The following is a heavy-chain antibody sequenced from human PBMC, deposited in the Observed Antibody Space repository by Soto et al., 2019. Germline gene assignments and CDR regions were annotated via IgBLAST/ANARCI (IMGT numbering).Heavy chain of an antibody. J-gene: IGHJ4*02. CDR2: IDYSGST. D-gene: IGHD6-13*01. CDR3: ARAVSTHFDF. Sequence: SETLSLTCNVSGGSISSGGYYWSWIRQHPGKGLEWVASIDYSGSTYSNPSLKSRVTISVDTSKNQFSLNLSSVTAADTAVYYCARAVSTHFDFWGQGTLVTVSS. CDR1: GGSISSGGYY. V-gene: IGHV4-31*03.